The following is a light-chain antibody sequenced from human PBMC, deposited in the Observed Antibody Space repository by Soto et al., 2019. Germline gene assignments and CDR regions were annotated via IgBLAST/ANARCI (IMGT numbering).Light chain of an antibody. CDR1: SSDIGAGSD. Sequence: QSVLTQPPSVSGAPGQRITISCIGSSSDIGAGSDAHWYQHVPGTAPKLLIYGTHNRPSGVPDRFSGSKSGTSASLAITGLQAEDEADYYCQSYDTRLSAGVFGGGTKLTVL. V-gene: IGLV1-40*01. CDR2: GTH. CDR3: QSYDTRLSAGV. J-gene: IGLJ3*02.